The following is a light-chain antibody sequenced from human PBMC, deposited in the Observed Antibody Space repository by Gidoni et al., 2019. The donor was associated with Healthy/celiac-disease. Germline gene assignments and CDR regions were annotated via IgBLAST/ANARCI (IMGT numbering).Light chain of an antibody. Sequence: DIQLTPSPSFLSASVGDRVTITCRASQGISSYLAWYQQKPGKAPKLLIYAASTLQSGVTSRFSGSGSGTEFNLTISSLQPEDFATYYCQQLNSYPLTFGPGTKVDIK. CDR2: AAS. V-gene: IGKV1-9*01. CDR3: QQLNSYPLT. CDR1: QGISSY. J-gene: IGKJ3*01.